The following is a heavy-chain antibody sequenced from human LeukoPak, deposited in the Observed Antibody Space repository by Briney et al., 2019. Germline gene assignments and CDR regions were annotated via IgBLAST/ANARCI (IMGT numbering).Heavy chain of an antibody. CDR3: ARHRGSPMFRGVTFDS. Sequence: PSETLSLTCTVSGGSISSSGYFWGWIRQPPGKGLEWIGSMYYTGSTYYNPSLKGRVTISLDTSKNQVSLKLSSVTAGDTAVYFCARHRGSPMFRGVTFDSWGQGILVTVSS. V-gene: IGHV4-39*01. CDR1: GGSISSSGYF. J-gene: IGHJ4*02. CDR2: MYYTGST. D-gene: IGHD3-10*01.